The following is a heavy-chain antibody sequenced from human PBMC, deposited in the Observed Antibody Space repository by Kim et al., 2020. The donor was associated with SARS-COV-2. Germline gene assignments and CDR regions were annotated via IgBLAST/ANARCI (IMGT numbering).Heavy chain of an antibody. CDR3: ARESVVVGATWNWFDP. CDR2: INPNSGGT. Sequence: ASVKVSCKASGYTFTGYYMHWVRQAPGQGLEWMGWINPNSGGTNYAQKFQGRVTMTRDTSISTAYMELSRLRSDDTAVYYCARESVVVGATWNWFDPWGQGTLVTVSS. CDR1: GYTFTGYY. J-gene: IGHJ5*02. V-gene: IGHV1-2*02. D-gene: IGHD1-26*01.